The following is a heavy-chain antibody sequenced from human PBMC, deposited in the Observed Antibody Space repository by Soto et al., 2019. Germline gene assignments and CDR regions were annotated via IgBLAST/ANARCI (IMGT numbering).Heavy chain of an antibody. CDR3: AREDDGGDRDYYGLDV. CDR2: IHYSGSI. V-gene: IGHV4-30-4*01. J-gene: IGHJ6*02. Sequence: PSETLPLTCTVSGVSISTDHYHWTWIRQTPGKGLEWIGYIHYSGSIQFNPSLQSRVSMSVDTSKNLFSLKLSSVTAADTAVYFCAREDDGGDRDYYGLDVWGQGTTVTVSS. D-gene: IGHD2-21*02. CDR1: GVSISTDHYH.